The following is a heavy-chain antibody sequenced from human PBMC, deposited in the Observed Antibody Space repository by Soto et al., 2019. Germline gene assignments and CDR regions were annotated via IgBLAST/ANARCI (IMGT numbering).Heavy chain of an antibody. V-gene: IGHV3-23*01. CDR3: AKEPVGPDWYFDL. J-gene: IGHJ2*01. CDR2: ISGSGIST. Sequence: GGSLRLSCAASGFTFSKYAMTWARQAPGKGLEWVSAISGSGISTHYADSVKGRFTVSRDNSKNTLYLQMNSLRAEDTDVYNCAKEPVGPDWYFDLWGRGTLVTVSS. CDR1: GFTFSKYA.